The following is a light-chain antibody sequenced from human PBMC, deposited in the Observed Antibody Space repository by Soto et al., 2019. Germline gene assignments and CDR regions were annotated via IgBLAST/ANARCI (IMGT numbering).Light chain of an antibody. J-gene: IGKJ4*01. CDR3: QQYNSYSPPLT. CDR2: DAS. Sequence: DIQMTQSPSTLSASVGDRVTITCRASQSISSWLAWYQQKPGKAPKLLIYDASSLDSGVPSRFSGSGSGTEFTLTISSLQPDDFATYYCQQYNSYSPPLTFGGGTKVEIK. CDR1: QSISSW. V-gene: IGKV1-5*01.